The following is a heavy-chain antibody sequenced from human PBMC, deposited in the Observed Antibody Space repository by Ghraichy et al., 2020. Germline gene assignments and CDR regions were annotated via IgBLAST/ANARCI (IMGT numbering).Heavy chain of an antibody. J-gene: IGHJ4*02. V-gene: IGHV4-34*01. CDR1: GGSFSGYY. CDR2: INHSGST. CDR3: ARGYSSSWYWMVY. D-gene: IGHD6-13*01. Sequence: SETLSLTCAVYGGSFSGYYWSWIRQPPGKGLEWIGEINHSGSTNYNPSLKSRVTISVDTSKNQFSLKLSSVTAADTAVYYCARGYSSSWYWMVYWGQGTLVTVSS.